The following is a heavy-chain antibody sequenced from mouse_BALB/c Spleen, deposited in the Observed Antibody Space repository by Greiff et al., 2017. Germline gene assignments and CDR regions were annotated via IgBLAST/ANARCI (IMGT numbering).Heavy chain of an antibody. V-gene: IGHV1-14*01. CDR3: AKAYYRLWYFDV. D-gene: IGHD2-14*01. CDR2: INPYNDGT. Sequence: EVQRVESGPELVKPGASVKMSCKASGYTFTSYVMHWVKQKPGQGLEWIGYINPYNDGTKYNEKFKGKATLTSDKSSSTAYMELSSLTSEDSAVYYCAKAYYRLWYFDVWGAGTTVTVSS. J-gene: IGHJ1*01. CDR1: GYTFTSYV.